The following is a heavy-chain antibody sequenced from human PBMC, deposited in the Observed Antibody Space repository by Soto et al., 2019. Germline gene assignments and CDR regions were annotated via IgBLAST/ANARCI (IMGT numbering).Heavy chain of an antibody. Sequence: ADTLSLSCPVSGGSMSSYDWIWMRQPTGEGLEWIRYICYSGSTTYNPSLKRLVTISVVSSKNQFSLRFSSATAADTAVYYCARIRGTAVNTYFYXLGQGASVTASX. CDR2: ICYSGST. D-gene: IGHD2-2*01. J-gene: IGHJ4*02. CDR3: ARIRGTAVNTYFYX. CDR1: GGSMSSYD. V-gene: IGHV4-59*01.